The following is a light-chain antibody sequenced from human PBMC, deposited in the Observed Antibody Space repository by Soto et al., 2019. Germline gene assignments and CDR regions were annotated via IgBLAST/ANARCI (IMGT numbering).Light chain of an antibody. CDR2: AAS. J-gene: IGKJ5*01. CDR3: QQSYSTPHT. V-gene: IGKV1-39*01. CDR1: QSISSY. Sequence: STLSPSVGDRVPITCRASQSISSYLNWYQQKPGKAPKLLIYAASSLQSGVPSRFSGSGSGTDFTLTISSLQPEDFATYYCQQSYSTPHTFGQGTRLEIK.